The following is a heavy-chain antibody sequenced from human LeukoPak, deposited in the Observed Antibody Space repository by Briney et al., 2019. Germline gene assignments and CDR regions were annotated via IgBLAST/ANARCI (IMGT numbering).Heavy chain of an antibody. CDR2: IIPIFGTA. J-gene: IGHJ4*02. Sequence: GASVKVSCKASGGTFSSYAISWVRQAPGQGLEWMGGIIPIFGTANYAQKFQGRVTITADKSTSTAYMELSSLRSEDTAVYYCARTQRKYYYDSSGYPLDYWGQGTLVTVSS. D-gene: IGHD3-22*01. V-gene: IGHV1-69*06. CDR3: ARTQRKYYYDSSGYPLDY. CDR1: GGTFSSYA.